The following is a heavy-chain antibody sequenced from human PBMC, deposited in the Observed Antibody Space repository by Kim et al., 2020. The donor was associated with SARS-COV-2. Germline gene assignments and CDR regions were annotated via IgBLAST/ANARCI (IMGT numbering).Heavy chain of an antibody. V-gene: IGHV3-23*01. Sequence: GGSLRLSCAASGFTFSSYAMSWVRQAPGKGLEWVSAISGSGGSTYYADSVKGRFTISRDNSKNTLYLQMNSLRAEDTAVYYCAKDQRTYDFWSGYPYFDYWGQGTLVTVSS. CDR3: AKDQRTYDFWSGYPYFDY. CDR1: GFTFSSYA. D-gene: IGHD3-3*01. J-gene: IGHJ4*02. CDR2: ISGSGGST.